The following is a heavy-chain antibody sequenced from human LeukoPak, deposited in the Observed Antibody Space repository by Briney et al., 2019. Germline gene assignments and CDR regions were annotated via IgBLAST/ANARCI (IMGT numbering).Heavy chain of an antibody. J-gene: IGHJ4*02. D-gene: IGHD5-18*01. V-gene: IGHV3-23*01. Sequence: GGSLRLSCAASGFTFSTHAMGWVRQAPGRGLEWVSAISGSSDTTYYADSVKGRFTISRDNSKNTLYLQMNSLRAEDTAVYYCANREGGYTYDPFDYWGQGTLVTVSS. CDR2: ISGSSDTT. CDR1: GFTFSTHA. CDR3: ANREGGYTYDPFDY.